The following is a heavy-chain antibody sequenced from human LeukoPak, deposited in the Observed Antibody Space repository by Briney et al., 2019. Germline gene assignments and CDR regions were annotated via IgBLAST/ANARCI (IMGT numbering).Heavy chain of an antibody. Sequence: ASLKVSCKASGDTFTSYGISWVRQAPGQGLEWMGCICAYNGNTNYAQKLQGRVTMTTDTSTSTAYMELRSLRSDDTAVYYCARLSGIAARPGWFDPWGQGTLVTVSS. CDR1: GDTFTSYG. CDR3: ARLSGIAARPGWFDP. CDR2: ICAYNGNT. V-gene: IGHV1-18*01. J-gene: IGHJ5*02. D-gene: IGHD6-6*01.